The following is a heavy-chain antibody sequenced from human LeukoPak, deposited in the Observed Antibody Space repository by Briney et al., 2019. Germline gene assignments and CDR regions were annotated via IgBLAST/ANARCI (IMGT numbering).Heavy chain of an antibody. J-gene: IGHJ4*02. V-gene: IGHV3-23*01. CDR3: ARELLLDGYFDY. Sequence: PGGSLRLSCAASGFTFSSYAMSWVRQAPGKGLELVAAISGSGDNTHSADSVKGRFTISRDNSKNTLYLQMNSLRAEDTAVYYCARELLLDGYFDYWGQGTLVTVSS. CDR1: GFTFSSYA. D-gene: IGHD3-3*01. CDR2: ISGSGDNT.